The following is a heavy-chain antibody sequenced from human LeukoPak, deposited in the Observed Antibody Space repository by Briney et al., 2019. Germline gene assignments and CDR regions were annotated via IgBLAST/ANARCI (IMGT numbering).Heavy chain of an antibody. CDR2: ISYRGST. D-gene: IGHD3-10*01. J-gene: IGHJ4*02. CDR3: ARAPLSYYYGSGSFDY. V-gene: IGHV4-59*01. CDR1: GGSISSYY. Sequence: PSETLSLTCTVSGGSISSYYWGWIRQFPGKGLEWIGYISYRGSTSYNPSLNSRVTISVDTSKNQFSLKLSSVTAADTAVYYCARAPLSYYYGSGSFDYWGQGTLVTVSS.